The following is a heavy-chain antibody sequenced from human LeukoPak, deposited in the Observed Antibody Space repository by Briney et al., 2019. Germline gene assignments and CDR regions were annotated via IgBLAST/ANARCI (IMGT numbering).Heavy chain of an antibody. CDR2: ISSSSSTI. J-gene: IGHJ6*02. Sequence: GGSLRLSCAASGFTFSSYSMNWVRQAPGKGLEWVSYISSSSSTIYYADSVKGRFTISRDNAKNSLYLQMNSLRAEDTAVYYCARELATPFNYYGMDVWGQGTTVTVSS. CDR1: GFTFSSYS. V-gene: IGHV3-48*01. CDR3: ARELATPFNYYGMDV. D-gene: IGHD3-3*02.